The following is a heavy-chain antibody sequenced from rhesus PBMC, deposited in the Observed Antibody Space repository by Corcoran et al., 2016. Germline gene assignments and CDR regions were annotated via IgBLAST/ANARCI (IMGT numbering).Heavy chain of an antibody. Sequence: QVQLQESGPGLVKPSETLSLTCAVSGGSISDYYYWNWVPPPPGKGLEWIGNIYGNSASTYYNPSLKSRVTISKDTSKNQFFLKLSSVTAADTAVYYCAREGENRFDVWGPGVLVTVSS. CDR1: GGSISDYYY. CDR2: IYGNSAST. J-gene: IGHJ5-1*01. V-gene: IGHV4S9*01. CDR3: AREGENRFDV.